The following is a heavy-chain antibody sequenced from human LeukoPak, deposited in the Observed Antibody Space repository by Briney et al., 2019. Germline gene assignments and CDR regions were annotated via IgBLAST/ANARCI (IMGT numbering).Heavy chain of an antibody. D-gene: IGHD2-15*01. CDR3: ARGYCSGGSCYSPFDY. CDR1: GGSISSGGYY. CDR2: IYHSGST. J-gene: IGHJ4*02. V-gene: IGHV4-30-2*01. Sequence: PSETLSLTCTVSGGSISSGGYYWSWIRQPPGKGLEWIGYIYHSGSTYYNPSLKSRVTISVDRSKNQFSLKLSSVTAADTAVYYCARGYCSGGSCYSPFDYWGQGTLVTVSS.